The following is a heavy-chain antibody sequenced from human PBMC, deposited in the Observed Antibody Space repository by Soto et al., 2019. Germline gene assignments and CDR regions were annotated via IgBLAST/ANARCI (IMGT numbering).Heavy chain of an antibody. Sequence: LRLSCAASGFTFSSYAMSWVRQAPGKGLEWVSAISGSGGSTYYADSVKGRFTISRDNSKNTLYLQMNSLRAEDTAVYYCAKDRPLIVVVPAAHDAFDIWGQGTMVTVSS. D-gene: IGHD2-2*01. J-gene: IGHJ3*02. CDR3: AKDRPLIVVVPAAHDAFDI. V-gene: IGHV3-23*01. CDR1: GFTFSSYA. CDR2: ISGSGGST.